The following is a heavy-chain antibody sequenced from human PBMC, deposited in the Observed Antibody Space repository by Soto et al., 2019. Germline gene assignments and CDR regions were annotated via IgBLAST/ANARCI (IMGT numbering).Heavy chain of an antibody. J-gene: IGHJ3*02. V-gene: IGHV5-51*01. D-gene: IGHD1-20*01. CDR1: GYSFTSYW. Sequence: EVQLVQSGAEVKKPGESLKISCKGSGYSFTSYWIGWVRQMPGKGLEWMGIIYPGDSDTRYSPSFQGQVTISADKSISTAYLQWSSLKASDTAMYYCARTNRITLEQGGAFDIWGQGTMVTVSS. CDR3: ARTNRITLEQGGAFDI. CDR2: IYPGDSDT.